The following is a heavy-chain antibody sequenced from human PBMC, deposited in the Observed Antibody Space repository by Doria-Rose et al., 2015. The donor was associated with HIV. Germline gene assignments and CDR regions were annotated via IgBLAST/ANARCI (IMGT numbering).Heavy chain of an antibody. Sequence: QVQLQQWGPGLVKPSETLSLTCSVSGGSTSHYYWSWIRQPPGKGLEYIGDIFYTGSTNYSPSLKSRVSISIDTSKNKFSLRLSSVTAADTAVYYCARVLSGTYDYWGQGTLVTVSS. J-gene: IGHJ4*02. CDR1: GGSTSHYY. CDR2: IFYTGST. D-gene: IGHD1-26*01. V-gene: IGHV4-59*01. CDR3: ARVLSGTYDY.